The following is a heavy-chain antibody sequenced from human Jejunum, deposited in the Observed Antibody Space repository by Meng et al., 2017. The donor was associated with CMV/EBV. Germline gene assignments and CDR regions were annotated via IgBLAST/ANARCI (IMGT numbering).Heavy chain of an antibody. D-gene: IGHD5-18*01. J-gene: IGHJ4*02. Sequence: EVQLVESGGGLVEPGGSLRLSCVASAFTFSSYTMNWVRQAPGQGLEWVSSISGSSSSIYYADSVKGRFTISRDNAKESLYLQMNSLRAEDTAVYYCARQQLWLDYWGQGTLVTVSS. CDR3: ARQQLWLDY. V-gene: IGHV3-21*04. CDR1: AFTFSSYT. CDR2: ISGSSSSI.